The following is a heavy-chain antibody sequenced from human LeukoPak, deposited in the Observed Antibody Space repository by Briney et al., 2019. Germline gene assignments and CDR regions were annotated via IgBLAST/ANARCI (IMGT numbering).Heavy chain of an antibody. CDR2: IYYSGST. CDR1: GCTISSNTYY. Sequence: SETLTLTCTASGCTISSNTYYWVRNRPPPGKGLEWIGSIYYSGSTYYNPSLKSRVTISVDTSKNQFSLKLSSVTAADTAVYYCARLGVVGATYPDYWGQGTLVTVSS. V-gene: IGHV4-39*01. D-gene: IGHD1-26*01. J-gene: IGHJ4*02. CDR3: ARLGVVGATYPDY.